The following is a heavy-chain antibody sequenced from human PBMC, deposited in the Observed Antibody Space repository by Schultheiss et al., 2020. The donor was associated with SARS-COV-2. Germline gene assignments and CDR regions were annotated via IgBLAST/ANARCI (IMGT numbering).Heavy chain of an antibody. CDR3: ARVSSAGDYFDY. D-gene: IGHD6-13*01. Sequence: SETLSLTCTVSGGSISSYYWSWIRQPPGKGLEWIGYIYYSGSTNYNPSLKSRVTISVDTSKNQFSLKLSSVTAADTAVYYCARVSSAGDYFDYWGQGTLVTVSS. CDR2: IYYSGST. J-gene: IGHJ4*02. V-gene: IGHV4-59*12. CDR1: GGSISSYY.